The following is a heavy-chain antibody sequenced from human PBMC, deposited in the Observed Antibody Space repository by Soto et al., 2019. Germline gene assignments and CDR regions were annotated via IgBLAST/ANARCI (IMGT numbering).Heavy chain of an antibody. CDR1: GYTFTSYG. D-gene: IGHD2-15*01. Sequence: ASVKVSCKASGYTFTSYGISWVRQAPGQGLEWMGWISAYNGNTNYAQKLQGRVTMTTDTSTSTAYMELRSLRSDDTAVYYCARSPYSTQSPHYYMDVWGKGTTVTVSS. CDR2: ISAYNGNT. CDR3: ARSPYSTQSPHYYMDV. J-gene: IGHJ6*03. V-gene: IGHV1-18*01.